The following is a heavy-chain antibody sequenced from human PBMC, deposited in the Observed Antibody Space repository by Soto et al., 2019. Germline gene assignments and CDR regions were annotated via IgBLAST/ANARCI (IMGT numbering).Heavy chain of an antibody. Sequence: QVQLVQSGAEVKKPGASVKVSCKASGYTFTSYGISWVRQAPGQGLEWMGWISGYNGNTDYAEKLQGRVTMTTDTSTSPDYMELRRLRSDDTAVYYCARVTGLEGLNWFDPWGQGTLVTVSS. CDR3: ARVTGLEGLNWFDP. CDR1: GYTFTSYG. J-gene: IGHJ5*02. D-gene: IGHD2-15*01. V-gene: IGHV1-18*01. CDR2: ISGYNGNT.